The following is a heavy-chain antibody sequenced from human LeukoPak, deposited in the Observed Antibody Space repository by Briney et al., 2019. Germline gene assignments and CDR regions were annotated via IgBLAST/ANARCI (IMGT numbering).Heavy chain of an antibody. CDR2: IKSKTDGGTT. D-gene: IGHD3-3*01. J-gene: IGHJ3*02. Sequence: GGSLRLSCAASGFTFSSYAMSWVRQAPGKGLEWVGRIKSKTDGGTTDYAAPVKGRFTISRDDSKNTLYLQMNSLKTEDTAVYYCTTDLPRYYDFWSGYYKNAFDIWGQGTMVTVSS. CDR3: TTDLPRYYDFWSGYYKNAFDI. V-gene: IGHV3-15*01. CDR1: GFTFSSYA.